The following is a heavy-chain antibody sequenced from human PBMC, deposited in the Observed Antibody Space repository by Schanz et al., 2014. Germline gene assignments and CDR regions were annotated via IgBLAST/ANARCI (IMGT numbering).Heavy chain of an antibody. V-gene: IGHV1-46*01. CDR1: GYTFISYF. CDR2: INPTGGST. Sequence: QVQLVQSGAEVKKPGASVKVSCKASGYTFISYFIHWVRQAPGQGLEWMGIINPTGGSTSYAQRFQGRVPVTRDTSTSTGYMELSSLRSEDTAVYYCARAAYGGYTSTPLRYWGQGTLVTVSS. D-gene: IGHD5-12*01. CDR3: ARAAYGGYTSTPLRY. J-gene: IGHJ4*02.